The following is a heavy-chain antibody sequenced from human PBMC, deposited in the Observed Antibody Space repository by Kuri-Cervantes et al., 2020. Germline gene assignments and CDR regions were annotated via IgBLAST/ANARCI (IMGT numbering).Heavy chain of an antibody. J-gene: IGHJ4*02. CDR3: ARDFSVTNPFSFDY. CDR1: GFTFSSYA. Sequence: LSLTCAASGFTFSSYAMHWVRQAPGKGLEWVAVISYDGSNKYYADSVKGRFTISRDNSKNTLYLQMNSLIAEDTAVYYCARDFSVTNPFSFDYWGQGTLVTVSS. CDR2: ISYDGSNK. V-gene: IGHV3-30-3*01. D-gene: IGHD2-21*02.